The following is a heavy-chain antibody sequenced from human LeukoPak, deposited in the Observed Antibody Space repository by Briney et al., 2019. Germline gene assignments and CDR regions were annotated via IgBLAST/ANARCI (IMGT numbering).Heavy chain of an antibody. V-gene: IGHV4-34*01. J-gene: IGHJ4*02. CDR1: GGSFSGYY. CDR3: ARASPRIAEDY. Sequence: SETLSLTCAVYGGSFSGYYWSWIRQPPGKGLEWIGEINHSGSTNYNPSLKSRVTISVDTSKNQFSLKLSSVTAADTAVYYCARASPRIAEDYRGQGTLVTVSS. CDR2: INHSGST.